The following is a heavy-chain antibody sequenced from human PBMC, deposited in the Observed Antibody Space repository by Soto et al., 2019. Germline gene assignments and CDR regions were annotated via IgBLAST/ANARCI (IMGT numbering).Heavy chain of an antibody. Sequence: QVQLQESGPGLVKPSQTLSLTCSVSGGSISSGDYYWRWVRQHPGKGLEWIGYIFYSGSTYYNPSLKSRVTVSVDTSKNPFSLKLSSVTAADTAVYYCARGGSGDIVVVAAIDYWGQGTLVTVSS. CDR2: IFYSGST. J-gene: IGHJ4*02. CDR3: ARGGSGDIVVVAAIDY. CDR1: GGSISSGDYY. V-gene: IGHV4-31*03. D-gene: IGHD2-15*01.